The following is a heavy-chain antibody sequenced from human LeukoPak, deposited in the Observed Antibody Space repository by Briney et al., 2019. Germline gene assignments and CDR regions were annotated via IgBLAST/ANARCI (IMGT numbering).Heavy chain of an antibody. CDR1: GFTFSSCS. J-gene: IGHJ4*02. V-gene: IGHV3-48*02. Sequence: PGGSLRLSCAASGFTFSSCSMNWVRQAPGKGLEWVSFISSSSSTIYYTDSVRGRFTISRDNAKNSLYLQMNSLRDEDTAVYYCARDSRYCSGANCYFDYWGQGTLVTVSS. D-gene: IGHD2-15*01. CDR2: ISSSSSTI. CDR3: ARDSRYCSGANCYFDY.